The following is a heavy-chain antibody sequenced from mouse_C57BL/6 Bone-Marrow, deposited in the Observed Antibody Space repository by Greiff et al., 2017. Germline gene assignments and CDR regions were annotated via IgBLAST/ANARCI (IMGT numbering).Heavy chain of an antibody. CDR2: SDPSDSYT. CDR1: GYTFTSSW. Sequence: QVQLQQPGAELVMPGASVKLSCKASGYTFTSSWMHWVKQRPGQGLEWIGESDPSDSYTNYNQKFKGKSPLPVDKSSSTAYMQLSSLTSEDSAVYYCAREGFITTVPFAYWGQGTLVTVSA. V-gene: IGHV1-69*01. CDR3: AREGFITTVPFAY. D-gene: IGHD1-1*01. J-gene: IGHJ3*01.